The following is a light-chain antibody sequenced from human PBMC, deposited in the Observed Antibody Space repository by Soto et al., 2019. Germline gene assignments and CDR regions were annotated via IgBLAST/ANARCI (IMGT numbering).Light chain of an antibody. Sequence: TQSPSSLSLSPGERATLSRRASQSVSNYLAWYQQKPGQAPRLLIYDASNRASGIPARFSGSGSGTDFTLTISSLDPEDFAVYYCQQRSNWPPVTFGGGTKVDIK. J-gene: IGKJ4*01. CDR2: DAS. CDR3: QQRSNWPPVT. V-gene: IGKV3-11*01. CDR1: QSVSNY.